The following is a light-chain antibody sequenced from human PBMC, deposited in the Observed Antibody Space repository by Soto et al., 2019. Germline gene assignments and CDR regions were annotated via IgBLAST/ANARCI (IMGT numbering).Light chain of an antibody. Sequence: QSVLTQPRSVSGSPGQSVTISCTGTSSDVGGYKFVSWYQQHPGKAPKFMIYDVSKRPSGVPDRFSGSKSGNTASLTISGLQAEDEADYYCCSYAGTYTYVFGTGTKVT. CDR3: CSYAGTYTYV. CDR2: DVS. V-gene: IGLV2-11*01. J-gene: IGLJ1*01. CDR1: SSDVGGYKF.